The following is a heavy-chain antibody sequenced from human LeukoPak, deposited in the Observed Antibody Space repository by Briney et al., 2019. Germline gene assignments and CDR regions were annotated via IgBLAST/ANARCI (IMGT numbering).Heavy chain of an antibody. V-gene: IGHV3-21*01. CDR3: AREPTSMGSDY. CDR2: ISSSSSYI. Sequence: GGSLRLSCAASGFTFSSYSMNWVRQAPGKGMEWVSSISSSSSYIYYADSVKGRFTISRGNAKNSLYLQMNSLRADDAAVYYCAREPTSMGSDYWGQGTLVTVSS. J-gene: IGHJ4*02. CDR1: GFTFSSYS. D-gene: IGHD5-18*01.